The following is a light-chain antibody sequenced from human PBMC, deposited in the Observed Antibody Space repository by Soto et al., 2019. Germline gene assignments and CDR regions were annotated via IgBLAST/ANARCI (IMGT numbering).Light chain of an antibody. CDR1: QGISDY. Sequence: DVQMTQAPSSLSAYVGDRVTITCRASQGISDYLAWYQQKPGKVPKLLIYAASILQSGVPSRFSGSGSGTDFTLTISSLQPEDVATYYCQKYNSAPRTFGGGTKVEIK. CDR2: AAS. J-gene: IGKJ4*01. V-gene: IGKV1-27*01. CDR3: QKYNSAPRT.